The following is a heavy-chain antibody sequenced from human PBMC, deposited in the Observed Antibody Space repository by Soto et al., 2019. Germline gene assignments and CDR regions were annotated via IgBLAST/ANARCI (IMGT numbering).Heavy chain of an antibody. V-gene: IGHV3-23*01. CDR2: ISGTGSST. Sequence: EVQLLESGGGLVQPGGSLRLSCAASGFTFSSYAMSWVRQAPGKGLEWVSAISGTGSSTYYEDSVKGRFTISRDNSKNTLFLQVNSLRAEDTAVYYCAKDNRDYDFWSGSYSWYFQHWGQGTLVTVSS. J-gene: IGHJ1*01. D-gene: IGHD3-3*01. CDR3: AKDNRDYDFWSGSYSWYFQH. CDR1: GFTFSSYA.